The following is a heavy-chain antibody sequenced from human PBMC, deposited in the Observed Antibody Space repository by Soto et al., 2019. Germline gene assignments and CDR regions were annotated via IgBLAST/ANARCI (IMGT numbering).Heavy chain of an antibody. CDR1: GGSFSGYY. D-gene: IGHD2-2*01. V-gene: IGHV4-34*01. J-gene: IGHJ4*02. Sequence: SETLSLTCAVYGGSFSGYYWSWIRQPPGKGLEWIGEINHSGSTNYNPPLKSRVTISVDTSKNQFSLKLSSVTAADTAVYYCARFVVVPAGLDYWGQGTLV. CDR3: ARFVVVPAGLDY. CDR2: INHSGST.